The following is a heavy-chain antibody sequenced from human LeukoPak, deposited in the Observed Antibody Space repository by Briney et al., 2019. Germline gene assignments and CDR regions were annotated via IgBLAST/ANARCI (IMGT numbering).Heavy chain of an antibody. CDR2: ISSSGSML. Sequence: GGSLRLSCAASGFTFSDYYMSWVRQAPGKGLEWVSYISSSGSMLHYADSVKGRFTISRDNAKNSLYLQMNSLRAEDTALYYCARETTGDPFDYWGQETLVTVSS. J-gene: IGHJ4*02. CDR1: GFTFSDYY. D-gene: IGHD7-27*01. V-gene: IGHV3-11*04. CDR3: ARETTGDPFDY.